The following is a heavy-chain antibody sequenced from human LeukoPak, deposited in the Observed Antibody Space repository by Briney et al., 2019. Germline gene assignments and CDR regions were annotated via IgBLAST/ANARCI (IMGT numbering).Heavy chain of an antibody. D-gene: IGHD3-16*02. CDR2: IYYSGST. V-gene: IGHV4-31*03. Sequence: PSETLSLTCTVSGGSISSGGYYWSWIRQHPGKGLEWIGYIYYSGSTYYNPSLKSRVTISVDTSKNQFSLKLSSVTAADTAVYYCARDRIGRGFGGVIADWGQGTLVTVSS. J-gene: IGHJ4*02. CDR3: ARDRIGRGFGGVIAD. CDR1: GGSISSGGYY.